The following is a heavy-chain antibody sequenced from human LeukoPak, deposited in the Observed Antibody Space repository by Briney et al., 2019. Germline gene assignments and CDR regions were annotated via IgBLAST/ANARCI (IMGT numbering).Heavy chain of an antibody. CDR3: ARRGYSYGYSNLIYYFDY. CDR1: GYTFTGYY. CDR2: INPNSGGT. V-gene: IGHV1-2*02. J-gene: IGHJ4*02. D-gene: IGHD5-18*01. Sequence: GASVKVSCKASGYTFTGYYMHWVRQAPGQGLEWMGWINPNSGGTNYAQKFQGRVTMTRDTSISTAYMELSRLRSDDTAVYYCARRGYSYGYSNLIYYFDYWGQGTLVTVSS.